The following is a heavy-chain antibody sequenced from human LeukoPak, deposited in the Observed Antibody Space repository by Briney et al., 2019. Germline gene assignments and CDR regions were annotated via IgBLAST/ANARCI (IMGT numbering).Heavy chain of an antibody. V-gene: IGHV4-59*12. CDR3: ARPSLRGSGWYESSGWFDP. D-gene: IGHD6-19*01. CDR1: GGSISRYY. J-gene: IGHJ5*02. Sequence: SETLSLTCTVSGGSISRYYWSWIRQPPGKGLEWIGYKDYSGSTNYNRSLKSRVTISVDTSKNQFSLKLSSVTAADTAVYYCARPSLRGSGWYESSGWFDPWGQGTLVTVSS. CDR2: KDYSGST.